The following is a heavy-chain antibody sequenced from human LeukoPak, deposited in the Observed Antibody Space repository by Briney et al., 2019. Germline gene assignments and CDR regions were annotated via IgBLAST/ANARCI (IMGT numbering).Heavy chain of an antibody. CDR2: ISAYNGNT. Sequence: GASVKVSCKASGYTFTSYGISWVRQAPGQGLEWMGWISAYNGNTNYAQKLQGRVTMTTDTSTSTAYMELRSLRSDDTAVYYCARDVRFLGWLLSHYYYYYGMDVWGQGTTVTVSS. CDR3: ARDVRFLGWLLSHYYYYYGMDV. CDR1: GYTFTSYG. V-gene: IGHV1-18*01. J-gene: IGHJ6*02. D-gene: IGHD3-3*01.